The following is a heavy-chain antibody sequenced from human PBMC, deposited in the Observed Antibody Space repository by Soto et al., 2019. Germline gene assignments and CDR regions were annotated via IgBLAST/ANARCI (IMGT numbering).Heavy chain of an antibody. CDR1: GFTFSSYA. D-gene: IGHD4-4*01. V-gene: IGHV3-30-3*01. CDR2: ISYDGSNK. J-gene: IGHJ2*01. Sequence: QVQLVESGGGMVQPGRSLRLSCAASGFTFSSYAMHWVRQAPGKGLEWVAVISYDGSNKYYADSVKGRFTISRDNSKNTLYLRMNSLRAEDTAVYYCARPLWRDDYNWGYFDLWGRGTLVTVSS. CDR3: ARPLWRDDYNWGYFDL.